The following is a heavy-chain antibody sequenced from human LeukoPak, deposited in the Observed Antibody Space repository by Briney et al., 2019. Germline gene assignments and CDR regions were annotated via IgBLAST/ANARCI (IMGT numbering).Heavy chain of an antibody. Sequence: PGRSLRVSCAASGFTFSSHAMHCVRQAPGKGLEWVAVISYDGSNKYYADSVKGRFTISRDNSKNTLYLQMNSLRAEDTAVYYCARDRSDRYFDWSIDYWGQGTLVTVSS. CDR1: GFTFSSHA. CDR2: ISYDGSNK. J-gene: IGHJ4*02. V-gene: IGHV3-30*04. CDR3: ARDRSDRYFDWSIDY. D-gene: IGHD3-9*01.